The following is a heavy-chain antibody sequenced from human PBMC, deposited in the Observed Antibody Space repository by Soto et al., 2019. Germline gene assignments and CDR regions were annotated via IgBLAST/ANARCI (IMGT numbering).Heavy chain of an antibody. CDR2: IIPIFGTA. CDR3: ASDGGYSSSWYVSDY. Sequence: SEKVSCKSSVATVSSYAISWVRQAPGQGLEWMGGIIPIFGTANDAQKFHGRVTITADESTSTAYIELSSLRSEDTAVYYCASDGGYSSSWYVSDYWGQGTLVTGSS. J-gene: IGHJ4*02. D-gene: IGHD6-13*01. V-gene: IGHV1-69*13. CDR1: VATVSSYA.